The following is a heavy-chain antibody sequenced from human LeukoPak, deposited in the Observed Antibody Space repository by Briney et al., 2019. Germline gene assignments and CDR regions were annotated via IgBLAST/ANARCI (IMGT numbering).Heavy chain of an antibody. V-gene: IGHV6-1*01. J-gene: IGHJ4*02. D-gene: IGHD3-10*01. Sequence: SQTLSLTCAISGDSVSSNSAAWNWIRQPPSRGLEWLGRTYYRSKWYKEYAVSVKSRITINVDTSKNQFSLQLNSVTPEDTAVYYCARDGGSGTYYFDYWGQGTLVTVSS. CDR2: TYYRSKWYK. CDR3: ARDGGSGTYYFDY. CDR1: GDSVSSNSAA.